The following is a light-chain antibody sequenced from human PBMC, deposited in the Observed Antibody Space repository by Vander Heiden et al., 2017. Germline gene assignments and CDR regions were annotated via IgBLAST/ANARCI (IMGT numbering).Light chain of an antibody. J-gene: IGLJ1*01. CDR1: SSDVGGYNY. Sequence: QSALTQPPSASGSPGQSVTTSCTGTSSDVGGYNYLSWYQQHPGKAPKVVIYEVSQRPSGVPDRFSGSKSANTASLTVSGLQAEDEADYYCSSFAGFNNYVFGTGTKVTVL. V-gene: IGLV2-8*01. CDR2: EVS. CDR3: SSFAGFNNYV.